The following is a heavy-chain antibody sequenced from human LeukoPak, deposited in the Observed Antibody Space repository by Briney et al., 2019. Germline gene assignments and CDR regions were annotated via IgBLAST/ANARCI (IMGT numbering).Heavy chain of an antibody. CDR1: GFTFSSYW. CDR3: ARDRGIGAFWSGYYTEEQNEIYYYYGMDV. CDR2: IKQDGSEK. D-gene: IGHD3-3*01. Sequence: GGSLRLSCAASGFTFSSYWMSWVRQAPGKGLEWVANIKQDGSEKYYVDSVKGRFTISRDNAKNSLYLQMNSLRAEDTAVYYCARDRGIGAFWSGYYTEEQNEIYYYYGMDVWGQGTTVTVSS. J-gene: IGHJ6*02. V-gene: IGHV3-7*01.